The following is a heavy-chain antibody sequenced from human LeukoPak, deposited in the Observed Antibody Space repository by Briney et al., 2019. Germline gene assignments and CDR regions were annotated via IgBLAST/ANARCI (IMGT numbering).Heavy chain of an antibody. CDR1: GFTFSSYE. CDR2: ISSSGSTI. D-gene: IGHD3-22*01. Sequence: GGSLRLSCAASGFTFSSYEMNWVRQAPGKGLEWVSYISSSGSTIYHADSVKGRFTISRDNAENSLYLQMNSLRAEDTAVYYCAREASDSSGYYRRPLGYYSYMDVWGKGTTVTVSS. J-gene: IGHJ6*03. CDR3: AREASDSSGYYRRPLGYYSYMDV. V-gene: IGHV3-48*03.